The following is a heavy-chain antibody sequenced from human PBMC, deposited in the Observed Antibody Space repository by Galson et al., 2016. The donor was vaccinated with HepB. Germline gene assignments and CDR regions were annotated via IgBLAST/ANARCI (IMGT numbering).Heavy chain of an antibody. CDR3: AKKSLVAGTATYVFDN. CDR2: ISGSGGSI. J-gene: IGHJ4*02. V-gene: IGHV3-23*01. D-gene: IGHD6-19*01. Sequence: SGFPFSTYGMSWVRQAPGKGLEWVSGISGSGGSIYSADSVKGRFTISRDNSKNTLYLQMNSLRADDTAVYYCAKKSLVAGTATYVFDNWGQGTLVTAS. CDR1: GFPFSTYG.